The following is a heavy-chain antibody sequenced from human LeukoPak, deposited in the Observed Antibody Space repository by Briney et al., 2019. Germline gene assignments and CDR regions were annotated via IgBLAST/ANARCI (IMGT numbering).Heavy chain of an antibody. CDR2: INAGNCNT. D-gene: IGHD3-10*01. J-gene: IGHJ6*04. CDR1: GYTFTSYA. Sequence: ASVKVSCKASGYTFTSYAMHWVRQAPGQRLEWMGGINAGNCNTKYSQKFQGRVTITRNTSASTAYMELSSLRSEDTAVYDCARALLCFGELLGDYYYGMDVWGKGTTVTVSS. V-gene: IGHV1-3*01. CDR3: ARALLCFGELLGDYYYGMDV.